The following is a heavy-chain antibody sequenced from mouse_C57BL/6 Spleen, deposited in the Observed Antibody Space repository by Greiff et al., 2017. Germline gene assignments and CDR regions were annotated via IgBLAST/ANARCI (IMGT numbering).Heavy chain of an antibody. V-gene: IGHV1-82*01. J-gene: IGHJ2*01. CDR2: IYPGDGDT. CDR1: GYAFSSSW. Sequence: VKLMESGPELVKPGASVKISCKASGYAFSSSWMNWVKQRPGKGLEWIGRIYPGDGDTNYNGKFKGKATLTADKSSSTAYMQLSSLTSEDSAVYFCAILSPFDYWGQGTTLTVSS. CDR3: AILSPFDY.